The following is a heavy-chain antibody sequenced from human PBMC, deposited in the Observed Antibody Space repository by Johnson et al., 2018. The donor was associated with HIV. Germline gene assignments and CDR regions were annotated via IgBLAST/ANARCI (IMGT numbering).Heavy chain of an antibody. D-gene: IGHD6-19*01. CDR2: INWNGATT. CDR1: GFTFDDFG. J-gene: IGHJ3*02. Sequence: VQLVESGGSVVRPGGSLRLTCAASGFTFDDFGMTWVRHPPGKGLEWVSGINWNGATTGYADSVQGRFTISRDNAKNSLHLQMTSLRAGDTALYYCARVWTTVDGLGFDIWGQGTVVTVSS. CDR3: ARVWTTVDGLGFDI. V-gene: IGHV3-20*04.